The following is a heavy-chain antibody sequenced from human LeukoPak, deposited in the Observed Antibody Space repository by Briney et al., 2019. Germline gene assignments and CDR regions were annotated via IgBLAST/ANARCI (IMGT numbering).Heavy chain of an antibody. CDR2: ISAYNGNT. CDR3: ARDETPYSSGWCHDY. V-gene: IGHV1-18*04. J-gene: IGHJ4*02. D-gene: IGHD6-19*01. CDR1: GYTFTGYY. Sequence: ASVKVSCKASGYTFTGYYMHWVRQAPGQGLEWMGWISAYNGNTNYAQKLQGRVTMTTDTSTSTAYMALRSLRSDDTAVYYCARDETPYSSGWCHDYWGQGTLVTVSS.